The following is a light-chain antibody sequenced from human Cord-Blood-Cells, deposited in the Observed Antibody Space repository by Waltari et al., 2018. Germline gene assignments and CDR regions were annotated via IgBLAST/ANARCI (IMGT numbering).Light chain of an antibody. CDR2: PDS. CDR3: QAWDSSTVV. CDR1: KLGDKY. V-gene: IGLV3-1*01. Sequence: SYELTQPPSVSVSPGQTASITCPGDKLGDKYACWYQQKPGQSPVLVIYPDSKRPSGIPERVSGSNSGNTATLTMSGTQAMDEADYYCQAWDSSTVVFGGGTKLTVL. J-gene: IGLJ2*01.